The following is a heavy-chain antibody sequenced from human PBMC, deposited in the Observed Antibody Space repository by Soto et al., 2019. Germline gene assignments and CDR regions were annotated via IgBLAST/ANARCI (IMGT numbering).Heavy chain of an antibody. CDR1: GDSISSNSHY. J-gene: IGHJ6*02. Sequence: SETLSLTCTVSGDSISSNSHYWGWIRQPPGKGLESIANINYGGNTYYTPSLKSRVSISVDTSKNQFSLRVTSVTAADTALYYCARQGGYCSSTNCYGYYAMDVWGQGTTVTVSS. CDR3: ARQGGYCSSTNCYGYYAMDV. V-gene: IGHV4-39*01. CDR2: INYGGNT. D-gene: IGHD2-2*01.